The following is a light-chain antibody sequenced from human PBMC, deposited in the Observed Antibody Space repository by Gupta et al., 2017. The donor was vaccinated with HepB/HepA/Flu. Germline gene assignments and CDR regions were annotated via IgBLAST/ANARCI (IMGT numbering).Light chain of an antibody. J-gene: IGLJ3*02. V-gene: IGLV2-8*01. Sequence: QSALTQPPSASGSPGQSVTISCTGTSSDVGNYNYVPWYQQLPGKAPKLMIYEVTNRPSGVPDRFSGSKSGNTASLTVSGLQAEDEADYYCSSYAGNNIWVFGGGTKLTVL. CDR2: EVT. CDR3: SSYAGNNIWV. CDR1: SSDVGNYNY.